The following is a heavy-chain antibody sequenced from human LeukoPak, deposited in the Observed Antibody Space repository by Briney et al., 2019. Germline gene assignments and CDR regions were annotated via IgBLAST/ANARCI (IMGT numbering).Heavy chain of an antibody. CDR1: GFTFSSYA. CDR2: ISGSGGST. V-gene: IGHV3-23*01. J-gene: IGHJ4*02. D-gene: IGHD3-9*01. CDR3: AKDRSALRYFDWLLHFDY. Sequence: PGGSLRLSCAASGFTFSSYAMSWVRQAPGKGLEWVSAISGSGGSTYYADSVKGRFTISRDNSKNTLYLQMNSLRAEDTAVYYCAKDRSALRYFDWLLHFDYWGQGTLVTVSS.